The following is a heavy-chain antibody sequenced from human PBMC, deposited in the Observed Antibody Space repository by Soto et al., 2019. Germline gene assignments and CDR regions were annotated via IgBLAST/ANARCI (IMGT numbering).Heavy chain of an antibody. CDR2: ISGTGGST. CDR1: GFTFNNYA. CDR3: AKERLGGNFDY. J-gene: IGHJ4*02. V-gene: IGHV3-23*01. Sequence: EVQLLDSGGGLVQPGGSLRLSCAASGFTFNNYAMNWVRQAPGKGLEWVATISGTGGSTYYEDSGKGRFTISRDNSKNTLSLQMNSLRVEDTAVYYCAKERLGGNFDYWGQGTQVTVSS.